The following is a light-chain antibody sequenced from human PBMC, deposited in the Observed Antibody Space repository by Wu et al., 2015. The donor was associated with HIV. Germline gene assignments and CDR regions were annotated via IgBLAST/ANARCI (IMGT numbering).Light chain of an antibody. CDR1: QSVSSN. CDR2: GAS. CDR3: HQYNNWLSTWT. Sequence: EIVMTQSPATLSVSPGERATLSCRASQSVSSNLAWYQQKPGQAPRLLIYGASTRATGIPARFSGSGSGTEFTLTISSMQSEDFAVYYCHQYNNWLSTWTFGQGTKVEIK. V-gene: IGKV3-15*01. J-gene: IGKJ1*01.